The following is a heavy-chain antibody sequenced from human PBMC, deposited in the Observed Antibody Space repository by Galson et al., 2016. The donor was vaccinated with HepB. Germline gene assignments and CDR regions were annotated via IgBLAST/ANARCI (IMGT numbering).Heavy chain of an antibody. V-gene: IGHV3-7*03. CDR3: TGTPRLYYYYSGLDV. J-gene: IGHJ6*02. CDR2: IKQDESEE. Sequence: SLRLSCAASGFTFSSYWMYWVRQAPGKGLEWVANIKQDESEENYVDSVKGRFTISRDNAKKSVYLQTNRLRVEDTAVYYCTGTPRLYYYYSGLDVWGQGTTVTVSS. D-gene: IGHD1-1*01. CDR1: GFTFSSYW.